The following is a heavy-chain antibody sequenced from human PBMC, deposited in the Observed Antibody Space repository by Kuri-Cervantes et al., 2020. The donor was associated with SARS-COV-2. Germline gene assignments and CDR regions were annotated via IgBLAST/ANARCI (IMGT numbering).Heavy chain of an antibody. CDR2: ISYDGSNK. J-gene: IGHJ4*02. D-gene: IGHD3-22*01. V-gene: IGHV3-30-3*01. CDR1: GFTFSSYA. CDR3: AKEGYYYDSSGYYLNY. Sequence: GESLKISCAASGFTFSSYAMHWVRQAPGKGLEWVAVISYDGSNKYYADSVKGRFTISRDNSKNTLYLQMNSPRAEDTAVYYCAKEGYYYDSSGYYLNYWGQGTLVTVSS.